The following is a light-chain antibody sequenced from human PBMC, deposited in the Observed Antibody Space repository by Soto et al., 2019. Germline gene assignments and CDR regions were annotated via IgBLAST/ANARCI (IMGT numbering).Light chain of an antibody. CDR1: SSDVGGYNY. Sequence: QSVLTQPASVSGSPGQSITISCTGTSSDVGGYNYVSWYQQHPGKAPKLMIYEVSNRPSGVSNRFSGSKSGNTASLTISGLQAEDEADYYCSSYTSSSPLVVFGGGTKVTVL. V-gene: IGLV2-14*01. J-gene: IGLJ2*01. CDR3: SSYTSSSPLVV. CDR2: EVS.